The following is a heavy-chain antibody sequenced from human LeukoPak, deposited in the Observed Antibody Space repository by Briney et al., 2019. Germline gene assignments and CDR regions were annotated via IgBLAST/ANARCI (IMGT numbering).Heavy chain of an antibody. J-gene: IGHJ3*02. CDR3: ARSGYTTRRHAAFDI. CDR2: FYYSGST. V-gene: IGHV4-39*07. CDR1: GGSISGSSYY. D-gene: IGHD6-13*01. Sequence: SETLSLTCTVSGGSISGSSYYWGWIRQPPGKGLEWIGSFYYSGSTYYNPSLKSRVTMSVDTSKNQFSLKLSSVTAADTAVYYCARSGYTTRRHAAFDIWGQGTMVTVSS.